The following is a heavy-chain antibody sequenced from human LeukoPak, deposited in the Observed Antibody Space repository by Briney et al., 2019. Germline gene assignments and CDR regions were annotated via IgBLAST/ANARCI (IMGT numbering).Heavy chain of an antibody. CDR2: ISGSGGST. Sequence: HPGGSLRLSCAASGFTFSSYAMSWVRQAPGKGLEWVSAISGSGGSTYYADSVKGRFTISRDNSKNTLYLQMNSLRAEDTAVYYCAKSRYSSSWERAEYFQHWGQGTLVTVSS. D-gene: IGHD6-13*01. V-gene: IGHV3-23*01. CDR1: GFTFSSYA. J-gene: IGHJ1*01. CDR3: AKSRYSSSWERAEYFQH.